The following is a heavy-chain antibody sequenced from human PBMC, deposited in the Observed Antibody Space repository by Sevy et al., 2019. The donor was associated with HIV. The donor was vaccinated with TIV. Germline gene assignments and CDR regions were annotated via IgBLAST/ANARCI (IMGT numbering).Heavy chain of an antibody. J-gene: IGHJ4*02. Sequence: ASLKVSCKASGYTFTGYYMHWVRQAPGQGLEWMGRINPNSGGTNYAQKFQGRVTMTRDTSISTAYMELSRLRSDDTAVYYCARSMITFGGGNFDYWGQGTLVTVSS. V-gene: IGHV1-2*06. CDR2: INPNSGGT. CDR1: GYTFTGYY. CDR3: ARSMITFGGGNFDY. D-gene: IGHD3-16*01.